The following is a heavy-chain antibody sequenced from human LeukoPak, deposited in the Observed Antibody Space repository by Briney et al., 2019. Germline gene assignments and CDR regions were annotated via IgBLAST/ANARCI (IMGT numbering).Heavy chain of an antibody. CDR1: GFSLNNHA. CDR3: ARRGGRNGWGDFDY. CDR2: ISVTGDST. Sequence: GGSLRLSCAASGFSLNNHAMNWVRQAPGKGLEWVSTISVTGDSTFYADSVRGRFTISRDTSRNSLSLHMNSLRAEDTALYFCARRGGRNGWGDFDYWGQGTLVTVSS. V-gene: IGHV3-23*01. D-gene: IGHD3-16*01. J-gene: IGHJ4*02.